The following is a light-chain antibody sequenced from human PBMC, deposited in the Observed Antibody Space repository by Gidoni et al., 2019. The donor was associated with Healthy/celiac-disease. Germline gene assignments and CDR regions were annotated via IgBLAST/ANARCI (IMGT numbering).Light chain of an antibody. CDR2: AAS. J-gene: IGKJ2*01. CDR1: QERSSY. CDR3: QQLNSYA. V-gene: IGKV1-9*01. Sequence: IQVTQSSSLLSASVGDIVTITCRASQERSSYLAWYQQQPGKATELLIYAASILQSGVPSRFSGRGSGTEFTLTISSLQPADFATYYCQQLNSYAFGQGTKVESK.